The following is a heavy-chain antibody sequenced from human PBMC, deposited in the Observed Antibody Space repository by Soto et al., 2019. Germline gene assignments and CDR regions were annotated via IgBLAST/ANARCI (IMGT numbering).Heavy chain of an antibody. D-gene: IGHD3-10*01. V-gene: IGHV4-30-4*01. CDR3: ARAGFSYGHLLF. Sequence: SETLSLTCNVSGGPIKAGDYYWNWIRQPPGKGLEWIGYVFYSGATNYSPSLKSRAAISMDTPKNQFSLSLTSVTAADTAVYYCARAGFSYGHLLFWGQGIRVTVSS. CDR1: GGPIKAGDYY. J-gene: IGHJ4*02. CDR2: VFYSGAT.